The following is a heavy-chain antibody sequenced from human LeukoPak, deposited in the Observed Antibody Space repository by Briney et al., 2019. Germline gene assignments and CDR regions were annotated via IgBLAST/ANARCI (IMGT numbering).Heavy chain of an antibody. V-gene: IGHV3-33*01. Sequence: GGSLRLSCAASGFTFSNYGMHWVRQAPGKGLEWVAAIWFDGIRKYYADSVKGRLTISRDNSKNTLYLQMNTLRGEDTAVYYCARDLEDSSPFGAFDMWGQGTMVTVSS. CDR1: GFTFSNYG. CDR3: ARDLEDSSPFGAFDM. D-gene: IGHD3-22*01. J-gene: IGHJ3*02. CDR2: IWFDGIRK.